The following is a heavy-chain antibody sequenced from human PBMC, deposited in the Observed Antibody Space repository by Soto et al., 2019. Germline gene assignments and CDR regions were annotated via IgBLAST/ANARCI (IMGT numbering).Heavy chain of an antibody. Sequence: SETLSLTCAVYGGSFSPYFWSWIRQHPGKGLEWIGEINHSGSTNYNPSLTRRATLSVDTSKNQVSLKLTSVTAADTAVYYCARLASGWQYYYFDFWGRGTPVTVSS. CDR3: ARLASGWQYYYFDF. V-gene: IGHV4-34*01. CDR1: GGSFSPYF. J-gene: IGHJ2*01. D-gene: IGHD6-19*01. CDR2: INHSGST.